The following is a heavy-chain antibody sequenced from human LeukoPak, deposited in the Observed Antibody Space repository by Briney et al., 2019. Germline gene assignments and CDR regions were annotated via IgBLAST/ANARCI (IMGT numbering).Heavy chain of an antibody. Sequence: SETLSLTCTVSGYSISSGYYWGWIRQPPGKGLEWIGSIYHSGRTFYNPSLKSRVTISVDTSKNRFSLKLTSVTAADTAVYFCARGRVSSSTWYSTYYYFFYMDFWGKGTTVTVSS. CDR3: ARGRVSSSTWYSTYYYFFYMDF. D-gene: IGHD4-11*01. J-gene: IGHJ6*03. CDR2: IYHSGRT. V-gene: IGHV4-38-2*02. CDR1: GYSISSGYY.